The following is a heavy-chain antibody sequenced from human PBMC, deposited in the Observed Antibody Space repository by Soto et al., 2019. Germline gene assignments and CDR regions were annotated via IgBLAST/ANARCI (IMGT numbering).Heavy chain of an antibody. D-gene: IGHD3-22*01. V-gene: IGHV4-39*02. CDR3: STRAYDTNGYYRFDP. CDR1: GGSISSLSYY. J-gene: IGHJ5*01. CDR2: IFFTGNT. Sequence: SETLSLTCTVSGGSISSLSYYWGWIRQPPGKGLEWIGSIFFTGNTYYNPSLESRVAISVDTSRNHFSLTVNSVTAADTAMYYCSTRAYDTNGYYRFDPWGQGTLVTVSS.